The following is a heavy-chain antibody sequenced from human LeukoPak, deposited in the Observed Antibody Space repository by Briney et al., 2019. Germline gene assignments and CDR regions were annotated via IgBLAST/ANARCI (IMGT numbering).Heavy chain of an antibody. V-gene: IGHV1-46*01. CDR2: INPSGGST. Sequence: GASVKVSCKASGYTFTSYYMHWVRQAPGQGLEWMGIINPSGGSTRYAQKFQGRVTMTRDTSTSTVYMELSSLRSEDTAVYYCAREGNDILTGYYRAGNWFDPWGQGTLVTVSS. D-gene: IGHD3-9*01. J-gene: IGHJ5*02. CDR1: GYTFTSYY. CDR3: AREGNDILTGYYRAGNWFDP.